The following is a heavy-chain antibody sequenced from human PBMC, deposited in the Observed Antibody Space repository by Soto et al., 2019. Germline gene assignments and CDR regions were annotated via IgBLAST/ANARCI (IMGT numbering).Heavy chain of an antibody. CDR3: AKDMKPYSYTFGTYYYYGMDV. CDR2: ISYDGNIK. Sequence: QVQLVESGGGVVQPGRSPRLSCAASGLTFSSYHMHWVRQAPGKGLEWVAVISYDGNIKYYADSLKGRFTISRDNSRDTLYLQMNSVRAEDTAVYYCAKDMKPYSYTFGTYYYYGMDVWGQGTTVTVSS. D-gene: IGHD5-18*01. V-gene: IGHV3-30*18. J-gene: IGHJ6*02. CDR1: GLTFSSYH.